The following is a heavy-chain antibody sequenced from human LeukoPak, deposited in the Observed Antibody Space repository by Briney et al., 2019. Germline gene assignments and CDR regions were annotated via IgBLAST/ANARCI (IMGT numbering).Heavy chain of an antibody. D-gene: IGHD6-13*01. V-gene: IGHV4-39*01. CDR1: GGSISSSSYY. Sequence: KASETLSLTCTVSGGSISSSSYYWGWIRQPPGKGLEWIGSIYYSGSTYYNPSLKSRVTISVDTSKNQFSLKLSSVTAADTAVYYCAIGSWYLNWFDPWGQGTLVTVSS. CDR2: IYYSGST. J-gene: IGHJ5*02. CDR3: AIGSWYLNWFDP.